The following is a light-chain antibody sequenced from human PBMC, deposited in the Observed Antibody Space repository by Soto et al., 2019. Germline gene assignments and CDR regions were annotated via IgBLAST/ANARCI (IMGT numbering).Light chain of an antibody. Sequence: EIVLTQSPGTLSLSPGERATLSCRASQSVSSSYVAWYQQKPGQAPRLLIYGASSRATGIPDRFSGSVSGTDFTLTISRLEPEDFAVYYCQQYGTSLPVTFGPGTKVDIK. CDR3: QQYGTSLPVT. CDR1: QSVSSSY. J-gene: IGKJ3*01. V-gene: IGKV3-20*01. CDR2: GAS.